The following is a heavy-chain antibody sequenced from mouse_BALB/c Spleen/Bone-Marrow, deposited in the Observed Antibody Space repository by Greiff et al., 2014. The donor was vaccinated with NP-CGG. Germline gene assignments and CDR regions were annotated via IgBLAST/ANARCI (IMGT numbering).Heavy chain of an antibody. CDR2: ISSSGSYT. J-gene: IGHJ1*01. D-gene: IGHD2-4*01. V-gene: IGHV5-9-3*01. Sequence: EVQLVESGGGLAKPGGSLQLSCAASGFTFSTYAMSWVRQTPEKRLEWVATISSSGSYTYYPDSVKGRFTISRDNAKNTLYLQMSSLRSEDTAMFYCSRLRMITPYFDVWGAGTTVPVSS. CDR1: GFTFSTYA. CDR3: SRLRMITPYFDV.